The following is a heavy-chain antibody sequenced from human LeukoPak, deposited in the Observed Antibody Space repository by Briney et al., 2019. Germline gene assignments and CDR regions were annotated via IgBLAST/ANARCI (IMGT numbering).Heavy chain of an antibody. CDR3: AREGRGWYIYYYYMDV. CDR1: GFTFSSYW. Sequence: GGSLRLSCAASGFTFSSYWMSWVRQAPGKGLEWVANIKQDGSEKYYVDSVKGRFTISRDNAKNSLYLQMNSLRAEDTAVCYCAREGRGWYIYYYYMDVWGKGTTVTVSS. J-gene: IGHJ6*03. D-gene: IGHD6-19*01. CDR2: IKQDGSEK. V-gene: IGHV3-7*01.